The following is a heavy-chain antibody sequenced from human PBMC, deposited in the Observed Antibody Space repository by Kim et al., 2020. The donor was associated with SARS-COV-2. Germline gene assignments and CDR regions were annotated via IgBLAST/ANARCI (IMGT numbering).Heavy chain of an antibody. CDR1: GFTFSSYR. J-gene: IGHJ5*02. CDR3: ARDHSVWYYYDSSGNNWFDP. CDR2: INSDGSST. V-gene: IGHV3-74*01. D-gene: IGHD3-22*01. Sequence: GGSLRLSCAASGFTFSSYRMNWVRQAPGKGLVWVSRINSDGSSTNYADSVKGRFTISRDNAKNTLYLQMNSLRAEDTAVYYCARDHSVWYYYDSSGNNWFDPWGEGTLLTVSS.